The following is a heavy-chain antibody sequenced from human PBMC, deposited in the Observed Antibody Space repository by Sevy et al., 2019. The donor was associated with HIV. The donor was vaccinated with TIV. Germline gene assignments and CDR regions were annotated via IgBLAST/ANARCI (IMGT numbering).Heavy chain of an antibody. V-gene: IGHV3-11*01. Sequence: GGSLRLSCAASGFTFSDYYMAWIRQAPGKGLEWISYISNTGRTIYYADSVKGRFIISRDNAKKSLDLQMNSLRDQDTAVYYCGREDCTGCYSAHIGHFDYWGQGALVTV. CDR1: GFTFSDYY. CDR2: ISNTGRTI. D-gene: IGHD2-8*02. CDR3: GREDCTGCYSAHIGHFDY. J-gene: IGHJ4*02.